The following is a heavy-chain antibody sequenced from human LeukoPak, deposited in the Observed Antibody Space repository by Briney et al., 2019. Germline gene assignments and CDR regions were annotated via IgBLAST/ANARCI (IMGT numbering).Heavy chain of an antibody. V-gene: IGHV4-59*01. CDR1: GGSISSYY. D-gene: IGHD3/OR15-3a*01. J-gene: IGHJ4*02. CDR2: IYYSGST. CDR3: ARGGTGYYLFDY. Sequence: SETLSLTCTVSGGSISSYYWSWIRQPPGKGLEWIGYIYYSGSTNYNPSLKGRVTISVDTSKNQFSLKLSSVTAADTAVYYCARGGTGYYLFDYWGQGTLVTVS.